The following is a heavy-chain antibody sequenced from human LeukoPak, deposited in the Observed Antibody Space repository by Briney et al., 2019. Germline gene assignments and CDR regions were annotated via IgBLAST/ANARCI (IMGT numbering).Heavy chain of an antibody. CDR2: IRRDGDVE. CDR1: GFTFNYYW. Sequence: GGSLRLSCAASGFTFNYYWMTWVRQVPGKGLEWVANIRRDGDVEHYADSVRGRFTVSRDNAKNSMYLQMNSLRAEDTAVYYCARDDSPQDSGRYFDAFDMWGQGTMVTVSS. CDR3: ARDDSPQDSGRYFDAFDM. D-gene: IGHD3-10*01. V-gene: IGHV3-7*01. J-gene: IGHJ3*02.